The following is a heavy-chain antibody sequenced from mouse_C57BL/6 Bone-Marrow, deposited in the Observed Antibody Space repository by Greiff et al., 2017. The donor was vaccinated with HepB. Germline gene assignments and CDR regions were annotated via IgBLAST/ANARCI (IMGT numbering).Heavy chain of an antibody. J-gene: IGHJ2*01. CDR1: GYSFTDYN. D-gene: IGHD2-2*01. CDR3: ARGEDYGYDGFDY. V-gene: IGHV1-39*01. Sequence: QLVESGPELVKPGASVKISCKASGYSFTDYNMNWVKQSNGKSLEWIGVINPNYGTTSYTQKFKGKATLTVDQSSSTAYMQLNSLTSEDSAVSYCARGEDYGYDGFDYWGQGTTLTVSS. CDR2: INPNYGTT.